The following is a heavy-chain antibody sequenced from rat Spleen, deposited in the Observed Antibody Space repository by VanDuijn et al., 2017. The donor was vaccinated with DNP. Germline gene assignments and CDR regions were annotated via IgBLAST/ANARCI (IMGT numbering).Heavy chain of an antibody. CDR2: ITYDGSST. V-gene: IGHV5-7*01. CDR1: GFTFINYD. D-gene: IGHD1-4*01. J-gene: IGHJ2*01. Sequence: EVQLVESGGGLVQPGRSMKLSCAASGFTFINYDMAWVRQAPKKGLEWVATITYDGSSTYYRDSVKGRFTISRDNAKSTLYLQMDSPRSEDTATYYFTTTRVSSYFDYWGQGVMVTVSS. CDR3: TTTRVSSYFDY.